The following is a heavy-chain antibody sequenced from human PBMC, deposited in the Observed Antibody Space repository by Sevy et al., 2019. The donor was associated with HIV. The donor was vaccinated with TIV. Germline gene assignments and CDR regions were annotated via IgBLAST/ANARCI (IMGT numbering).Heavy chain of an antibody. CDR1: GFTFNNAW. J-gene: IGHJ4*02. CDR3: ATAPGYYDSAPFDY. CDR2: IKSKIDGETT. Sequence: GGSLRLSCAVSGFTFNNAWMNWVRQAPGTGLQWVGLIKSKIDGETTDDAAPVKGRFTISRDDSKNTLYLKMNSLKIEDTAVYYCATAPGYYDSAPFDYWGPGTLVTVSS. D-gene: IGHD3-22*01. V-gene: IGHV3-15*01.